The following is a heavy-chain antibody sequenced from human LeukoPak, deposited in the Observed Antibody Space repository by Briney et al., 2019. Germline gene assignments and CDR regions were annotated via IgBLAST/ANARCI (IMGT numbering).Heavy chain of an antibody. CDR3: AKDPHPIRGYYFDY. CDR2: ISYDGSNK. J-gene: IGHJ4*02. V-gene: IGHV3-30*18. Sequence: GRSLRLSCAASGFTFSSYGMHWVRQAPGKGLEWVAVISYDGSNKYYADSVKGRFTISRDNSKNTLYLQMNSLRAEDTAVYYCAKDPHPIRGYYFDYWGQGTLVTVSS. CDR1: GFTFSSYG. D-gene: IGHD5-12*01.